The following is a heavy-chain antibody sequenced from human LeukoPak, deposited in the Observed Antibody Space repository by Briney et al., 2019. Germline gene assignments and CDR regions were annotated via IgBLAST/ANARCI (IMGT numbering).Heavy chain of an antibody. CDR3: GRGYIWGSFFEY. J-gene: IGHJ4*02. Sequence: SETLSLTCTVYGASFSGHYWTWIRQPPGKGLEWIGEINPSGSTNYNPSLKSRVTISVDTSKNEFSLKLRSVTAADMAVYYCGRGYIWGSFFEYWGQGALFTISS. CDR1: GASFSGHY. V-gene: IGHV4-34*01. CDR2: INPSGST. D-gene: IGHD3-16*01.